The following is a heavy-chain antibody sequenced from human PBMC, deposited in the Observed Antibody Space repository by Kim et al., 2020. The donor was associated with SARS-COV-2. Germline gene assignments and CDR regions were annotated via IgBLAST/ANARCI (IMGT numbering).Heavy chain of an antibody. CDR3: QNVGDYGDHIYWYFDL. D-gene: IGHD4-17*01. Sequence: SGKGRFTISRDNSKNALYLQMNSLRAEDTAVYYCQNVGDYGDHIYWYFDLWGRGTLVTVSS. J-gene: IGHJ2*01. V-gene: IGHV3-23*01.